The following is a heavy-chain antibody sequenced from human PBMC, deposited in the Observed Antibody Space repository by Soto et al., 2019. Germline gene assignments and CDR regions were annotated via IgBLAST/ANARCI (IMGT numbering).Heavy chain of an antibody. Sequence: QITLNESGPTVVKPAETLTLTCTFSGFSLTTSGVGVGWIRQSPGKAPAWLALIYWDDDKRYSASLKSRLTIPKDTSKTQVVLTMAIVDPADTATYYCAPRMLRTVFGLVTTTAIYFDFWGQGTPVVVSS. V-gene: IGHV2-5*02. J-gene: IGHJ4*02. D-gene: IGHD3-3*01. CDR1: GFSLTTSGVG. CDR3: APRMLRTVFGLVTTTAIYFDF. CDR2: IYWDDDK.